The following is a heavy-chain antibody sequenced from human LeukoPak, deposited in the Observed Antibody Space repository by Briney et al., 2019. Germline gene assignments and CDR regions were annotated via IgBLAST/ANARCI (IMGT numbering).Heavy chain of an antibody. CDR1: GYTFSPYW. Sequence: GGSLRPSCVASGYTFSPYWMSWVRQIPGKGLEWVASISNGGGATYYVDSVRGRFTISRDDAKNSLFLQMNGLRSDDTAVYYCTRENYVPDSWGQGTLVTVS. J-gene: IGHJ5*02. CDR3: TRENYVPDS. V-gene: IGHV3-7*03. CDR2: ISNGGGAT. D-gene: IGHD3-10*02.